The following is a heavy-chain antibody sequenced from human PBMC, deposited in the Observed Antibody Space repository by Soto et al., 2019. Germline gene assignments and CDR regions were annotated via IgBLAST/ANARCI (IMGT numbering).Heavy chain of an antibody. CDR1: SGSISSSNW. CDR3: ARVVHTHEYIRVVPVNQPGWFDP. Sequence: QVQLQESGPGLVKPSGTLSLTCAVSSGSISSSNWWSWVRQPPGKGLEWIGEIYHSGSTNYNPSLQSRVTISVDKSKNQFSLKLSSVTAADTAVYYCARVVHTHEYIRVVPVNQPGWFDPWGQGTLVTVSS. CDR2: IYHSGST. V-gene: IGHV4-4*02. J-gene: IGHJ5*02. D-gene: IGHD2-2*01.